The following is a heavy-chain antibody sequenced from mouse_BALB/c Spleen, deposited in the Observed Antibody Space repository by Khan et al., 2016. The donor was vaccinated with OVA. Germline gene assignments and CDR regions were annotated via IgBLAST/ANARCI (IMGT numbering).Heavy chain of an antibody. J-gene: IGHJ3*01. CDR3: ARGYDFCAN. D-gene: IGHD2-14*01. CDR1: GYSFTGYY. Sequence: EVQLQQSGPDLVKTGASVKISCKASGYSFTGYYMNWVKQSHGKSLECTGRINPHTGNTNYNQKFKAKAILTVDTSSSTAYMELRSLTSEDSAVYYCARGYDFCANWGRGTLVTVSA. V-gene: IGHV1-26*01. CDR2: INPHTGNT.